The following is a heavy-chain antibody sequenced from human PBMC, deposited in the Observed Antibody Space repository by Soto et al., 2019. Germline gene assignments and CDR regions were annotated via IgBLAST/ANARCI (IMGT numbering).Heavy chain of an antibody. CDR3: AKFKFSWSSPSDY. J-gene: IGHJ4*02. CDR1: GFTFNSYA. Sequence: GGSLRLSCAASGFTFNSYAMNWVRQAPGKGLEWASGISGSGSNTHYADSVKGRFTISRDNSKNTLFLQMNSLRAEDTAVYYCAKFKFSWSSPSDYWGQGILVTVSS. V-gene: IGHV3-23*01. CDR2: ISGSGSNT. D-gene: IGHD1-26*01.